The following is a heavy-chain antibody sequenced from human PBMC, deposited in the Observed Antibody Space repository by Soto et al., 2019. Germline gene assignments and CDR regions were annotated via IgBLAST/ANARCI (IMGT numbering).Heavy chain of an antibody. J-gene: IGHJ6*03. V-gene: IGHV4-39*07. CDR3: ARGRDLVLAVPTRSSCYMDV. CDR2: INHSGST. Sequence: SQTLSLTCTVSGGSVNSISSYWSWIRQPPGKGLEWIGEINHSGSTNYNPSLKSRVTISVDTSKNQFSLKLSSVTAADTAVYYCARGRDLVLAVPTRSSCYMDVWGKGTTVTVSS. CDR1: GGSVNSISSY. D-gene: IGHD2-8*01.